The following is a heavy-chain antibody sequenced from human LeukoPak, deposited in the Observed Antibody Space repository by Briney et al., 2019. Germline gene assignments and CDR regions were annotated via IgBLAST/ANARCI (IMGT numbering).Heavy chain of an antibody. V-gene: IGHV4-34*01. CDR2: INHSGST. CDR1: GGSFSGYY. J-gene: IGHJ5*02. Sequence: SETLSLTCAVYGGSFSGYYWSWIRQPPGKGLEWIGEINHSGSTNYNPSLKSRVTISVDTSKNQFSLKLSSVTAVDTAVYYCASDTMASWFDPWGQGTLVTVSS. D-gene: IGHD3-10*01. CDR3: ASDTMASWFDP.